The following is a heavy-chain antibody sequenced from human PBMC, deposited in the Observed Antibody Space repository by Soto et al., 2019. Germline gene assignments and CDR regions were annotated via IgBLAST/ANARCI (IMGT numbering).Heavy chain of an antibody. CDR3: AKGVPGIAVAGTGYFQY. CDR2: ISGSGDST. V-gene: IGHV3-23*01. J-gene: IGHJ1*01. CDR1: GFTFSSYA. Sequence: EGSLRLSCAASGFTFSSYAMSWVRQAPGKGLEWVSGISGSGDSTYYADSVKGRFTISRDNSKNTLYLQMNSLRAEDTAVYYCAKGVPGIAVAGTGYFQYRGKGTLVTVSS. D-gene: IGHD6-19*01.